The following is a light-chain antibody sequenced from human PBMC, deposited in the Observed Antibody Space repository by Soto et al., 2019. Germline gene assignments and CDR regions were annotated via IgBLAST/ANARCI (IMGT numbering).Light chain of an antibody. Sequence: EIVMTQSPATLSVSPGERATLSCSASQSISSNLAWFQQKPGQAPRLLIYRASTRANGIPARFSGSGSGTEFTLTISCLQPEDFAVYYCQQYSNWPRTFGHGTKVEIK. CDR2: RAS. CDR1: QSISSN. CDR3: QQYSNWPRT. J-gene: IGKJ1*01. V-gene: IGKV3-15*01.